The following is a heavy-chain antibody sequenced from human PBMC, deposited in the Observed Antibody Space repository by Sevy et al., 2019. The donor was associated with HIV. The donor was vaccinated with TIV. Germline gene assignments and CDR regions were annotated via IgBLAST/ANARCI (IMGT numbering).Heavy chain of an antibody. CDR2: IVTKFGTT. J-gene: IGHJ3*02. Sequence: ASVKVSCKASGGSFNNFPVSWVRQAPGQVLEWMGMIVTKFGTTDYAQKFQGRVTISAGESTTTAYMELTSLTSEDTAVYYCAREIPDYVSGYYSVDAFDIWGQGTKVTVSS. V-gene: IGHV1-69*13. D-gene: IGHD3-22*01. CDR1: GGSFNNFP. CDR3: AREIPDYVSGYYSVDAFDI.